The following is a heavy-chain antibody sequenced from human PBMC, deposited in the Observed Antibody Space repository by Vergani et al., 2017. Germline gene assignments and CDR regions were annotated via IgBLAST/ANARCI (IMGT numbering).Heavy chain of an antibody. Sequence: QVQLVQSGAEVKKPGASVKFSCKASGYTFTSYGISWVRQAPGQWLEWMGWISAYNGNTNYAQKLQGRVTMTTDTSTSTAYMELRSLRSDDTAVYYCARDLEGNYYGSGSYYCMDVWDQGTMVTVSS. J-gene: IGHJ6*02. CDR1: GYTFTSYG. D-gene: IGHD3-10*01. CDR2: ISAYNGNT. V-gene: IGHV1-18*01. CDR3: ARDLEGNYYGSGSYYCMDV.